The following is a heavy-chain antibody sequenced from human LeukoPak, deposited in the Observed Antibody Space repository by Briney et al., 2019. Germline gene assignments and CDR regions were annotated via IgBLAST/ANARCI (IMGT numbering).Heavy chain of an antibody. D-gene: IGHD6-19*01. CDR3: ARIVAGDFDS. Sequence: GGSLRLSCVASGFTLSNYCMHWVRQAPGKGLVWVSRINNDGRGTAYADSVRGRFTISGDNANNTLYLQMNSLRAEDKGVYYCARIVAGDFDSWGQGTLVTVSS. J-gene: IGHJ4*02. CDR1: GFTLSNYC. CDR2: INNDGRGT. V-gene: IGHV3-74*03.